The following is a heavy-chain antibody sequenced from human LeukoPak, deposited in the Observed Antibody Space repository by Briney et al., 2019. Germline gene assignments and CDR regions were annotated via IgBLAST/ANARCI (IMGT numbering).Heavy chain of an antibody. D-gene: IGHD3-10*01. CDR3: ARDGSGTYWAYYNWFDP. CDR2: VNPNSGNA. V-gene: IGHV1-8*02. J-gene: IGHJ5*02. Sequence: ASVKVSCKASGGTFSSYAISWVRQAPGQGLEWMGWVNPNSGNAGYAQKFQGRVTMTRNASISTAYMELSNLRPEDTAVYYCARDGSGTYWAYYNWFDPWGQGTLVTVSS. CDR1: GGTFSSYA.